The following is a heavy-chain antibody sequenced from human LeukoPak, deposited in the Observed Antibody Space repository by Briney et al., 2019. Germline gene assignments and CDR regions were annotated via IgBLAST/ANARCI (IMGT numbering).Heavy chain of an antibody. D-gene: IGHD6-6*01. CDR2: INPSGGST. Sequence: ASVKVSCKASGYTFTSYYMHWVRQAPGQGLEWMGIINPSGGSTSYAQKFQGRVTMTRDTSTSTVYMELSSLRSEDTAVYYCARDRRTGSSGKGMAYWGQGTLVTVSS. CDR1: GYTFTSYY. V-gene: IGHV1-46*01. CDR3: ARDRRTGSSGKGMAY. J-gene: IGHJ4*02.